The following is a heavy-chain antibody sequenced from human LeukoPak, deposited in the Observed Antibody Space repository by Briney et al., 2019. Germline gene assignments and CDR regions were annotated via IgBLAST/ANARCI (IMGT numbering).Heavy chain of an antibody. J-gene: IGHJ6*03. CDR3: ARSHYYLAFNYMDV. V-gene: IGHV4-39*07. CDR2: IYYSGST. Sequence: SETLSLTCTVSGGSISSSSYYWGWIRQPPGKGLEWIGNIYYSGSTYYNPSLKSRVTISVDTSKNQFSLKLSSVTAADTAVYYCARSHYYLAFNYMDVWGKGTTVTVSS. CDR1: GGSISSSSYY. D-gene: IGHD3-10*01.